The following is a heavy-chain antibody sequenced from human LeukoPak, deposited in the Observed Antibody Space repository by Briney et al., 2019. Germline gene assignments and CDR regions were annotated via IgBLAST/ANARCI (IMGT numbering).Heavy chain of an antibody. D-gene: IGHD6-6*01. V-gene: IGHV1-46*01. CDR2: INPSGGST. CDR3: ARTYSSSDAFDI. Sequence: GASVKVSCKASGYTFTSYYMHWVRQAPGQGLEWMAIINPSGGSTSYAQKFQGRVTLTRDTSTSTVYMELTSLRSEDTAVYYCARTYSSSDAFDIWGQGTMVTVSS. J-gene: IGHJ3*02. CDR1: GYTFTSYY.